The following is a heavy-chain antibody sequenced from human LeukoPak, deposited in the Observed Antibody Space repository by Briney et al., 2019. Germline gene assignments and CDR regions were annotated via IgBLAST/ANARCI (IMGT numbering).Heavy chain of an antibody. V-gene: IGHV3-15*01. CDR1: GFTFNNAW. D-gene: IGHD3-22*01. CDR3: STMENYYDDSHFDY. CDR2: IKNTVHGGTS. J-gene: IGHJ4*02. Sequence: GSLRLSCAASGFTFNNAWMTWVRQAPGKGLEWVGLIKNTVHGGTSESAGSVKGRFIISRDDSKNILYLQMNNLKTEDTGVYYCSTMENYYDDSHFDYWGQGTLVTVSS.